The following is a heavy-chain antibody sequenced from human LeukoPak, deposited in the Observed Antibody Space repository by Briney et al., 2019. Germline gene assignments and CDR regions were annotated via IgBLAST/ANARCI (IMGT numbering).Heavy chain of an antibody. V-gene: IGHV3-30*04. D-gene: IGHD5-24*01. Sequence: GGSLRLSCAASGFTFSSYAMHWVRRAPGKGLEWVAVISYDGSNKYYADSVKGRFTISRDNSKNTLYLQMNSLRAEDTAVYYCARAPGGWLPYFDYWGQGTLVTVSS. J-gene: IGHJ4*02. CDR2: ISYDGSNK. CDR3: ARAPGGWLPYFDY. CDR1: GFTFSSYA.